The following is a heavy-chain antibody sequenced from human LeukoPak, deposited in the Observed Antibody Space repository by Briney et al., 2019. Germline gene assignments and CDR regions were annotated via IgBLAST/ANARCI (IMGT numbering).Heavy chain of an antibody. Sequence: SETLSLTCTVSGGSINSYYWSWIRQPPGKGLEWIGYIYYSGSTYYNPSLKSRVTISVDTSKNQFSLKLSSVTAADTAVYYCAREVATYSRDYYYYYMDVWGKGTTVTVSS. CDR2: IYYSGST. CDR3: AREVATYSRDYYYYYMDV. J-gene: IGHJ6*03. CDR1: GGSINSYY. V-gene: IGHV4-59*12. D-gene: IGHD5-12*01.